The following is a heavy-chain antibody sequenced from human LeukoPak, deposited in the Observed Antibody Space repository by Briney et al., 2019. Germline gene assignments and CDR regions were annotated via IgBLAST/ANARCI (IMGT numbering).Heavy chain of an antibody. J-gene: IGHJ4*02. CDR2: IYYSGST. V-gene: IGHV4-59*11. D-gene: IGHD1-26*01. Sequence: SETLSLTCTVSGGSISSHYWSCIRQPPGKGLEWIGYIYYSGSTNYNPSLKSRVTISVDTSKNQFSLKLSSVTAADTAVYYCARETVGATGFDYWGQGTLVTVSS. CDR1: GGSISSHY. CDR3: ARETVGATGFDY.